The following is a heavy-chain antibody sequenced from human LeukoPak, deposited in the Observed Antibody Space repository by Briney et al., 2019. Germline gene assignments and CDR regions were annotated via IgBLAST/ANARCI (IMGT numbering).Heavy chain of an antibody. V-gene: IGHV3-9*01. CDR2: ISYNSGSI. CDR3: ARDHEY. J-gene: IGHJ4*02. Sequence: GGSLRLSCAASGFTFDDYAMHWVRQSPGKGLEWVSSISYNSGSIDYADSVKGRFTISRGNAKNSLYVQMKSLRAEDTAVYYCARDHEYWGQGILVTVSS. CDR1: GFTFDDYA.